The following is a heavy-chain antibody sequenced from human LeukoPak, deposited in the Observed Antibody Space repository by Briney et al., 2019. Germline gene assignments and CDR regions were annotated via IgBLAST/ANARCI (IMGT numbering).Heavy chain of an antibody. CDR3: AKDYNRAYYYGSGFDY. CDR1: GFTFSSYS. D-gene: IGHD3-10*01. V-gene: IGHV3-48*01. CDR2: ISSSSSTI. J-gene: IGHJ4*02. Sequence: GGSLRLSCAASGFTFSSYSMNWVRQAPGKGLEWVSYISSSSSTIYYADSVKCRFTISRDNAKNSLYLQMNSLRAEDTAVYYCAKDYNRAYYYGSGFDYWGQGTLVTVSS.